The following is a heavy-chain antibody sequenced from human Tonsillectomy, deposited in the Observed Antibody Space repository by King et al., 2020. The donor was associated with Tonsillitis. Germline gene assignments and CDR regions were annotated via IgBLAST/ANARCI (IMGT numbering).Heavy chain of an antibody. CDR3: ARGGLYDSSGYYYSGMDV. Sequence: VQLQQWGAGLLKPSETLSLTCAVYGGSFSGYYWSWIRQPPGKGLEWIGEINHSGSTNYNPSLKSRVTISIDTSKHQFSLKLSSVTAADTAVYYCARGGLYDSSGYYYSGMDVWGQGTTVTVSS. CDR2: INHSGST. J-gene: IGHJ6*02. D-gene: IGHD3-22*01. V-gene: IGHV4-34*01. CDR1: GGSFSGYY.